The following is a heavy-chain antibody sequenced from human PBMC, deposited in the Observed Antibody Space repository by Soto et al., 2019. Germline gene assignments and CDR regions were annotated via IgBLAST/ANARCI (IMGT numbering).Heavy chain of an antibody. J-gene: IGHJ4*01. Sequence: GGSLRLSCAASGFTFSSYALHLVRQAPGKGLEWVAVISYDGSNKYYADSVKGRFTISRDNSKNTLYLQMNSLRAEDTAVYYCAKERTVAGDFDYWGHGTMVTVSS. D-gene: IGHD6-19*01. CDR3: AKERTVAGDFDY. V-gene: IGHV3-30-3*01. CDR2: ISYDGSNK. CDR1: GFTFSSYA.